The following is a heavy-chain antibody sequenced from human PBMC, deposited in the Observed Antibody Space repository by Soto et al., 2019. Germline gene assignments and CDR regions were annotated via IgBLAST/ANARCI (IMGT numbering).Heavy chain of an antibody. J-gene: IGHJ6*02. CDR3: ARVRFGEWGYAMDV. D-gene: IGHD3-10*01. CDR1: GLTFSDCY. Sequence: QVQLVESGGGLVKPGGSLRLCCAASGLTFSDCYMNWIRQAPGKGLEWVSYISSSGSSINYADSVKGRFTISRDNAKNSLYLQMNSLRAEDTAMYYCARVRFGEWGYAMDVWGQGTTVTVSS. V-gene: IGHV3-11*01. CDR2: ISSSGSSI.